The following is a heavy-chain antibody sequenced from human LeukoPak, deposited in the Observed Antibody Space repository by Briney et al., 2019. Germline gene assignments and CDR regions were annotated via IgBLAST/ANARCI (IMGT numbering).Heavy chain of an antibody. CDR3: ARVMYYYDSSGQTYYFDY. D-gene: IGHD3-22*01. CDR1: GFTFSDYY. CDR2: ISSSGSTI. V-gene: IGHV3-11*04. J-gene: IGHJ4*02. Sequence: GGSLRLSCAASGFTFSDYYMSWIRQAPGKVLEWVSYISSSGSTIYYADSVKGRFTISRDNAKNSLYLQMNSLRAEDTAVYYCARVMYYYDSSGQTYYFDYWGQETLVTVSS.